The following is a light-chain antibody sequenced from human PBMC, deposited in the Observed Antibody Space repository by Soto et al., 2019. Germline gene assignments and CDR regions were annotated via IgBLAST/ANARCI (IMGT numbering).Light chain of an antibody. CDR1: SSDVGGYNY. J-gene: IGLJ1*01. CDR3: SSFTNTITRYA. Sequence: QSALTQPRSVSGSPGQSVTISCTGTSSDVGGYNYASWYQQHPGKAPKLMIYDVSRRPSGVPDRFSGSKSGNTASLTISGLQAEDEADYYCSSFTNTITRYAFGTGTKLTVL. CDR2: DVS. V-gene: IGLV2-11*01.